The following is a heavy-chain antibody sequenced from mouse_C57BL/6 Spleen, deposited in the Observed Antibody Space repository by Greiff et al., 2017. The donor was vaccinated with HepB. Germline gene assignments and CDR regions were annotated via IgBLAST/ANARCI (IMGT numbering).Heavy chain of an antibody. CDR3: ARLAYDGFAY. CDR1: GYTFTSYG. CDR2: IYPRSGNT. D-gene: IGHD2-12*01. V-gene: IGHV1-81*01. J-gene: IGHJ3*01. Sequence: QVHVKQSGAELARPGASVKLSCKASGYTFTSYGISWVKQRTGQGLEWIGEIYPRSGNTYYNEKFKGKATLTADKSSSTAYMELRSLTSEDSAVYFCARLAYDGFAYWGQGTLVTVSA.